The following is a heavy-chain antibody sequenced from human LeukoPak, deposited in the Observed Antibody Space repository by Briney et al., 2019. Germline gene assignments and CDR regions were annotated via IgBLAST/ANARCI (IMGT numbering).Heavy chain of an antibody. CDR2: IYYSGRT. D-gene: IGHD3-10*01. CDR3: ARLKVRKWFDP. V-gene: IGHV4-59*08. CDR1: GGSISSYY. Sequence: SETLSLTCTVSGGSISSYYWSWIRQPPGKGLEWIGYIYYSGRTNYNPSLKSRVTISVDTSKNQCSLKLCSVTAADTAVYYCARLKVRKWFDPWGQGTLVTVSS. J-gene: IGHJ5*02.